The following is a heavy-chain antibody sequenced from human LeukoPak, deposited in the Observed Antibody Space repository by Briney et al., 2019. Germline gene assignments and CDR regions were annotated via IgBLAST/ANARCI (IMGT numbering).Heavy chain of an antibody. Sequence: SETLSLTCTVSGGSISSSRYYWGWIRQPPGKGLEWIGSIYYSGSTYYNPSLKSRVTISVDTSKNQFSLKLSSVTAADTAVYYCARHNPFDYDFWSGYYLGDHDYWGQGTLVTVSS. D-gene: IGHD3-3*01. CDR3: ARHNPFDYDFWSGYYLGDHDY. CDR1: GGSISSSRYY. J-gene: IGHJ4*02. CDR2: IYYSGST. V-gene: IGHV4-39*01.